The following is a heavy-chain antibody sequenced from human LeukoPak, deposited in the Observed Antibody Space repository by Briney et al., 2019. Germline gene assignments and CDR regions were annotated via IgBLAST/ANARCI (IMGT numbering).Heavy chain of an antibody. CDR1: GFTFSNAW. J-gene: IGHJ4*02. CDR2: ISGSGGST. CDR3: ARSSRLGFDY. Sequence: GGSLRLSCAASGFTFSNAWMSWVRQAPGKGLEWVSAISGSGGSTYYADSVKGRFTISRDNSKNTLYLQMNSLRAEDTAVYYCARSSRLGFDYWGQGTLVTVSS. V-gene: IGHV3-23*01. D-gene: IGHD6-6*01.